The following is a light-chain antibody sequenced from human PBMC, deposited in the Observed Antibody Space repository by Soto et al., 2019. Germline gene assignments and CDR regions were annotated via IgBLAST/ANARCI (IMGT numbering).Light chain of an antibody. CDR2: EVN. CDR3: SSYAGSSNV. J-gene: IGLJ1*01. V-gene: IGLV2-8*01. Sequence: QSALTQPPSASGYPGQSVALSCTGTSSDVGGYNYVSWYQQHPGKAPKLMIYEVNTRPSGVPDRFSGSKSGNTASLTVSGLQAEDEADYYCSSYAGSSNVFGTGTKVTVL. CDR1: SSDVGGYNY.